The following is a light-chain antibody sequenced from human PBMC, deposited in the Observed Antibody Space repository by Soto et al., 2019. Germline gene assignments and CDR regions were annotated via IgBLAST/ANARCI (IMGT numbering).Light chain of an antibody. CDR3: QHYNSYSEA. V-gene: IGKV1-5*03. CDR1: QTISSW. J-gene: IGKJ1*01. Sequence: DIQMTQSPSTLSGSVGDRVTITCRASQTISSWLAWYQQKPGKAPKLLIYKASTLKSGVPSRFSGSGSGTEFTLTISSLQPDDFATYYCQHYNSYSEAFGQRTKVDTK. CDR2: KAS.